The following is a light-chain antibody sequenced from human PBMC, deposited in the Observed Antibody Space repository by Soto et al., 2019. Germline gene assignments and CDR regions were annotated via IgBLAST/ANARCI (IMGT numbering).Light chain of an antibody. J-gene: IGLJ3*02. Sequence: QSVLTQPPSVSAAPGQKVTISCSGSSSNIGNNYVSWYQQLPGTAPKLLIYENNKRPSGIPDRFSGSKSGTSATLGITGLQTGDEADYYCGTWDNSLSAGVFGGGTQLT. CDR1: SSNIGNNY. V-gene: IGLV1-51*02. CDR3: GTWDNSLSAGV. CDR2: ENN.